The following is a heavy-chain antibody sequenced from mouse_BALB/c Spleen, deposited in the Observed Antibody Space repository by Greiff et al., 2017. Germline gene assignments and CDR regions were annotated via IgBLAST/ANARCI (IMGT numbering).Heavy chain of an antibody. V-gene: IGHV1-7*01. J-gene: IGHJ4*01. D-gene: IGHD1-1*01. CDR2: INPSTGYT. CDR1: GYTFTSYW. Sequence: VQLQQSGAELAKPGASVEMSCKASGYTFTSYWMHWVKQRPGQGLEWIGYINPSTGYTEYNQKFKDKATLTADKSSSTAYMQLSSLTSEDSAVYYCARDGRGYAMDYWGQGTSVTVSS. CDR3: ARDGRGYAMDY.